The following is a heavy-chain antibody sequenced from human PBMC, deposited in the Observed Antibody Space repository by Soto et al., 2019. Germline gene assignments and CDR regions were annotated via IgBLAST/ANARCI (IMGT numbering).Heavy chain of an antibody. D-gene: IGHD3-16*01. V-gene: IGHV1-69-2*01. CDR3: AAVMGHGGSLSFDY. Sequence: EVLLQQSGAEARKPGTAVKISCKVSGNTFTDLHMHWVKQAPGKGLEWVGLVEIENDERLYAEKFRGRLNINADTSRQISYMELTSLTSDDTAMYFCAAVMGHGGSLSFDYWGQGTLVTVSA. J-gene: IGHJ4*02. CDR2: VEIENDER. CDR1: GNTFTDLH.